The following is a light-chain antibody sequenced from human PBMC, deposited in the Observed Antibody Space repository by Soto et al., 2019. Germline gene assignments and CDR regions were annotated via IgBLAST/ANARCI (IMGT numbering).Light chain of an antibody. Sequence: EIVMTQSPATLSVSPGESATLSCRASQSVSSNLAWYQQKPGQAPRLLISGASTRATGISANFSGSGSGTEFTLSINSLQSEDFAVYYCQQYNNWPSTFGQGTKVEIK. CDR2: GAS. CDR3: QQYNNWPST. J-gene: IGKJ1*01. V-gene: IGKV3-15*01. CDR1: QSVSSN.